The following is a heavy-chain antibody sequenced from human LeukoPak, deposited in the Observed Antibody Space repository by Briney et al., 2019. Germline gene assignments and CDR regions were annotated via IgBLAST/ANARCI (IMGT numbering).Heavy chain of an antibody. J-gene: IGHJ4*02. V-gene: IGHV3-21*01. CDR2: IGTTSSYI. D-gene: IGHD3-16*01. CDR1: GFTFSSYG. Sequence: GGPLRLSCAASGFTFSSYGINWVRQAPGKGLEWVSFIGTTSSYIYYADSVKGRFTISRDNAKNSVYLQMNSLRAEDTAVYYCARDSYGWQDRWDYWGQGTLVTVSS. CDR3: ARDSYGWQDRWDY.